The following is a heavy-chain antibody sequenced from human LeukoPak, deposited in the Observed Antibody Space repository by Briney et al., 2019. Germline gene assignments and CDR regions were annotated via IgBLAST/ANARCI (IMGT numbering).Heavy chain of an antibody. D-gene: IGHD3-22*01. CDR3: AREGDSSAWGDAFDI. J-gene: IGHJ3*02. CDR1: GGSITSYN. CDR2: ISYSGNT. V-gene: IGHV4-59*01. Sequence: PSETLSLTCTVSGGSITSYNWNWIRQPPGKGLEWIGFISYSGNTNYNPSLKSRVTISVDTSKNQFSLKLSSVAAADTAVYYCAREGDSSAWGDAFDIWGQGTMVTVSS.